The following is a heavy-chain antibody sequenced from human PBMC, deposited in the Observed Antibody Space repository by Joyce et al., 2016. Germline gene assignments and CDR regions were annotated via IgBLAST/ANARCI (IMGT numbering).Heavy chain of an antibody. D-gene: IGHD5-24*01. CDR3: ARVWGGYKGSYFDS. J-gene: IGHJ4*02. CDR2: IYYIGTT. CDR1: GDSLTPFF. Sequence: QVLLQESGPGLVKPSETLSLTCTVSGDSLTPFFWSWIRQPPGKGLEWIGYIYYIGTTYYNPSLNSRVSISIDTSKSQFSLRLTSVTAADTAVYYCARVWGGYKGSYFDSWGQGTLVTVSS. V-gene: IGHV4-59*01.